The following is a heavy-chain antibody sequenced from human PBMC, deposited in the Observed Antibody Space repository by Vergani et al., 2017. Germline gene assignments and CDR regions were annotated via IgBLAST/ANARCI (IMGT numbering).Heavy chain of an antibody. Sequence: QVQLVESGGGVVQPGRSLRLSCAASGFTFSSYGMHWVRQAPGKGLEWVAVISYDGSNKYYADSVKGRFTISRDNSKNTLYLQMNSLRAEDTAVYYCASGGPKPGSYYYGMDVWGQGTTVTVSS. CDR1: GFTFSSYG. D-gene: IGHD2-15*01. CDR3: ASGGPKPGSYYYGMDV. CDR2: ISYDGSNK. J-gene: IGHJ6*02. V-gene: IGHV3-30*03.